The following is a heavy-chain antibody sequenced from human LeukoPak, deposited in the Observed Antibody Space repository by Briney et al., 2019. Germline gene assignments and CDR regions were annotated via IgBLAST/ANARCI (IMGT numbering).Heavy chain of an antibody. CDR2: IWYDGSNK. V-gene: IGHV3-33*01. J-gene: IGHJ5*02. D-gene: IGHD3-9*01. CDR3: ARDGYDILTGYPHDNWFDP. CDR1: GFTFSSYG. Sequence: PGGSLRLSCAASGFTFSSYGMHWVRQAPGKGLELVAVIWYDGSNKYYAGSVKDRFTISRDNSKNTLYLQMNSLRAEDTAVYYCARDGYDILTGYPHDNWFDPWGQGTLVTVSS.